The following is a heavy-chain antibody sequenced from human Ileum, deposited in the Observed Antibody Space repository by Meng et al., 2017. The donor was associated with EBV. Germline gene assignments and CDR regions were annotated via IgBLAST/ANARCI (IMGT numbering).Heavy chain of an antibody. V-gene: IGHV4-4*02. J-gene: IGHJ4*02. CDR2: IHHTEST. CDR1: GGSISSSNW. CDR3: ARESYSDSSGYYSLDY. Sequence: GQVQESGPGLVKPSGTLSLTCAVSGGSISSSNWWSWVRQAPGKGLEWIGEIHHTESTNYNPSLKSRVTISVDKSKNQFSLKLSSVTAADTAVYYCARESYSDSSGYYSLDYWGQGSLVTVSS. D-gene: IGHD3-22*01.